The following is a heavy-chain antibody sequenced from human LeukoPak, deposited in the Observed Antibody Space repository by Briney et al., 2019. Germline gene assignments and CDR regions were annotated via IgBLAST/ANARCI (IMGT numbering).Heavy chain of an antibody. D-gene: IGHD3-10*01. V-gene: IGHV3-20*04. J-gene: IGHJ3*02. CDR3: ARVINYSASGIRSDAFDI. Sequence: PGGSLRLSCAASGITFDDYDMSWVRHAPGKGLEWVSGINWNGGSRDYADSVKGRFAISRDNAKNSLYLQMNSLRAEDTALYYCARVINYSASGIRSDAFDIWGQGTMVTVSS. CDR1: GITFDDYD. CDR2: INWNGGSR.